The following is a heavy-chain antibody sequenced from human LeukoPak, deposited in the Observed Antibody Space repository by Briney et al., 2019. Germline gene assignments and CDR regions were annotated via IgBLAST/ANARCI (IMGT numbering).Heavy chain of an antibody. CDR2: INPNSGGT. J-gene: IGHJ6*02. V-gene: IGHV1-2*04. D-gene: IGHD6-13*01. Sequence: ASVKVSCKASGYTFTSYYMHWVRQAPGQGLEWMGWINPNSGGTNYAQKFQGWVTMTRDTSISTAYMELSRLRSDDTAVYYCARDKAAAGPYGMDVWGQGTTVTVSS. CDR3: ARDKAAAGPYGMDV. CDR1: GYTFTSYY.